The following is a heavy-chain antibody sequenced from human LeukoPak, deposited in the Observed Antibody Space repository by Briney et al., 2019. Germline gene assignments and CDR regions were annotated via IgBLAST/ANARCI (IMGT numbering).Heavy chain of an antibody. D-gene: IGHD2-2*01. Sequence: GGSLRLSCAASGFTFSSYGMHWVRQAPGKGLEWVAFIRYDGSNKYYADSVKGRFTISRDNSKNTLYLQMNSLRAEDTAVYHCAKGRYCSSTSCYPYYYMDVWGKGTTVTVSS. CDR2: IRYDGSNK. V-gene: IGHV3-30*02. CDR3: AKGRYCSSTSCYPYYYMDV. J-gene: IGHJ6*03. CDR1: GFTFSSYG.